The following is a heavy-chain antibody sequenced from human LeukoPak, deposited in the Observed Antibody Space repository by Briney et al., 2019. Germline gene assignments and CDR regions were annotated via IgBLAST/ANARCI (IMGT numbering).Heavy chain of an antibody. CDR2: IRYDGSNK. CDR3: AKSRSGYYQLAFDI. J-gene: IGHJ3*02. V-gene: IGHV3-30*02. D-gene: IGHD3-22*01. CDR1: GFTFSSYG. Sequence: GGSLRLSCAASGFTFSSYGMHWVRQAPGKGLEWVAFIRYDGSNKYYADSVKGRFTISRDNSKNTLYLQMNSLRAEDTAVYYCAKSRSGYYQLAFDIWGQGTMVTVST.